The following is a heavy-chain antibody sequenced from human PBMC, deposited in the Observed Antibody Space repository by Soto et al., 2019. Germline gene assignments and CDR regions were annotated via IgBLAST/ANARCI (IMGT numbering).Heavy chain of an antibody. Sequence: ETLSLTCTVSGGSISSSSYYWGWIRQPPGKGLEWVSSISSSSSYIYYADSVKGRFTISRDNAKNSLYLQMNSLRDEDTAVYFCAKIAVRGKWYFDYWGPGTLVTVSS. CDR1: GGSISSSS. CDR3: AKIAVRGKWYFDY. V-gene: IGHV3-21*04. CDR2: ISSSSSYI. D-gene: IGHD6-19*01. J-gene: IGHJ4*02.